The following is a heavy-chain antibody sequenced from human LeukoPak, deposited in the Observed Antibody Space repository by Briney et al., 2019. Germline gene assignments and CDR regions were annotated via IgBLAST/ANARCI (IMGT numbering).Heavy chain of an antibody. CDR3: AKSGNWDGYYYYYYMDV. J-gene: IGHJ6*03. Sequence: PGGSLRLSCAASGFTFSSYGMHWVRQAPGKGLEWVSAISGSGGSTYYADSVKGRFTISRDNSKNTLYLQMNSLRAEDTAVYYCAKSGNWDGYYYYYYMDVWGKGTTVTVSS. CDR2: ISGSGGST. CDR1: GFTFSSYG. V-gene: IGHV3-23*01. D-gene: IGHD1-1*01.